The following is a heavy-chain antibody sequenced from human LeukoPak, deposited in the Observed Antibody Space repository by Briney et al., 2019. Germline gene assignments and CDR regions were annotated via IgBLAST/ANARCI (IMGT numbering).Heavy chain of an antibody. Sequence: PGGSMRLSCAAYGFTFISYGMHWVRQAPGKGLEWVVVIWYDGSNKYYADSVKGRFTISRDNSKNTLYLQMNSLRAEDTAVYYCAKDKSYSSGYSDYWGQGTLVTVSS. CDR2: IWYDGSNK. CDR1: GFTFISYG. J-gene: IGHJ4*02. V-gene: IGHV3-33*06. D-gene: IGHD3-22*01. CDR3: AKDKSYSSGYSDY.